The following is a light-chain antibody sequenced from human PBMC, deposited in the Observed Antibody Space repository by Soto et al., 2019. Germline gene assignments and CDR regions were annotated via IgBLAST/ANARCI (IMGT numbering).Light chain of an antibody. CDR1: QDIGND. V-gene: IGKV1-17*01. CDR2: STY. CDR3: LQHNSYPRT. Sequence: DIQMTQSPSSLSASVGDRVTITCRASQDIGNDLGWYQQKPGKAPKRLIYSTYSLQPGVPSRFSGSGSGTDFSLIISLLQPEDSATYFCLQHNSYPRTFGQGTKVEV. J-gene: IGKJ1*01.